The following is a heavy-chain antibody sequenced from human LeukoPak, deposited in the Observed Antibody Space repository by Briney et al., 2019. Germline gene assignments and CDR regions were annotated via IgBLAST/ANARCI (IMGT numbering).Heavy chain of an antibody. CDR1: GFTFSSYW. J-gene: IGHJ4*02. D-gene: IGHD2-15*01. CDR3: AGAYCSDNNCYYYPPPKFDY. V-gene: IGHV3-53*01. Sequence: GGSLRLSCAASGFTFSSYWMNWARQAPGKGLEWVSVIYSGGSTYYADSVKGRFTISRDNSKNTVYLQMNSLRAEDTAVYYCAGAYCSDNNCYYYPPPKFDYWGRGTLVTVSS. CDR2: IYSGGST.